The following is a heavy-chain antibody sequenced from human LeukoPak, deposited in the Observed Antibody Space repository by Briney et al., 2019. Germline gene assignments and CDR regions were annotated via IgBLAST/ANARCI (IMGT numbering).Heavy chain of an antibody. J-gene: IGHJ4*02. V-gene: IGHV4-34*01. Sequence: SETLSLTCAVYGGSFSGYYWSWIRQPPGKGLEWIGEINHSGSTNYNPSLKSRVTISVDTSKNQFSLKLSSVTAADTAVYYCASSGYYRGRVDYWGQGTLVTVSS. CDR2: INHSGST. CDR1: GGSFSGYY. CDR3: ASSGYYRGRVDY. D-gene: IGHD3-22*01.